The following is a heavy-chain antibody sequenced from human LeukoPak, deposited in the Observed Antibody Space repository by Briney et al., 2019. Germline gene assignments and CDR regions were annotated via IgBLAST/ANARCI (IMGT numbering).Heavy chain of an antibody. J-gene: IGHJ3*02. V-gene: IGHV3-9*01. CDR3: VKDIGRVIVVPAATVPGVGAFDI. Sequence: GRSLRLSCAASGFTFDDYAMHWVRQAPGKGLEWVSIISWNSGSIGYADSVKGRFTISRDNAKNSLYLQMNSLRAEDTALYYCVKDIGRVIVVPAATVPGVGAFDIWGQGTMVTVSS. CDR1: GFTFDDYA. D-gene: IGHD2-2*01. CDR2: ISWNSGSI.